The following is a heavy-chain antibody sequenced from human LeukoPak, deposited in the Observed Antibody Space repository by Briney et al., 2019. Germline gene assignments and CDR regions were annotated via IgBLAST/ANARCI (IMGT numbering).Heavy chain of an antibody. J-gene: IGHJ6*03. CDR2: INHSGST. CDR3: ARGLYNWNYYYYYYMDV. D-gene: IGHD1-20*01. V-gene: IGHV4-34*01. Sequence: SETLSLTCAVYGGSFSGYYWSWIRQPPGKGLEWIGEINHSGSTNYNPSLKSRVTISVDTSKNQFSLKLSSVTAADTAVYYCARGLYNWNYYYYYYMDVWGKGTTVTASS. CDR1: GGSFSGYY.